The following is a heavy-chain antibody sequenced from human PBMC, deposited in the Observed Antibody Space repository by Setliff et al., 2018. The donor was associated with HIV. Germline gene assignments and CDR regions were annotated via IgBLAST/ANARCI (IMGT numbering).Heavy chain of an antibody. CDR1: GVPLSDYY. D-gene: IGHD2-21*02. V-gene: IGHV4-34*01. Sequence: PSETLSLTCTLNGVPLSDYYWNWIRQSPGKGLEWIVEVNHNGNINYNPSLKSRVTVSVDTSKTQYSLKMISLTAADTAMYYCAISIVGVTSEMYWAQGTLVTVSS. J-gene: IGHJ4*02. CDR3: AISIVGVTSEMY. CDR2: VNHNGNI.